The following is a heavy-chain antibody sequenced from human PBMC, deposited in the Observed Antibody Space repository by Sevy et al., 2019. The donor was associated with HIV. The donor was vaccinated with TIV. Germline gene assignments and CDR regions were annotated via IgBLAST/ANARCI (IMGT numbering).Heavy chain of an antibody. CDR3: ARDGGPYVGNSFYYYGMDV. CDR2: IYSGGST. D-gene: IGHD3-16*01. V-gene: IGHV3-53*01. J-gene: IGHJ6*02. CDR1: GFTVSSNY. Sequence: GGSLRLSCAASGFTVSSNYMSWVRQAPGKGLEWVSVIYSGGSTYYADSVKGRFTISRDNSKNTLYLQMNSLRAEDTAVYYCARDGGPYVGNSFYYYGMDVWGQGTTVTVSS.